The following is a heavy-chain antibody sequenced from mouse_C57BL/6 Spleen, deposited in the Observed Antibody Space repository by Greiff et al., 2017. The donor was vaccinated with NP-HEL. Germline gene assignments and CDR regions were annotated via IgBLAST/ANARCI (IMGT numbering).Heavy chain of an antibody. CDR3: ARCPFYSTYAMDY. CDR2: INPNNGGT. V-gene: IGHV1-26*01. D-gene: IGHD2-5*01. CDR1: GYTFTDYY. Sequence: VQLQQSGPELVKPGASVKISCKASGYTFTDYYMNWVKQSHGKSLEWIGDINPNNGGTSYNQKFKGKATLTVDKSSSTAYMELRSLTSEDSAVYYCARCPFYSTYAMDYWGQGTSVTVSS. J-gene: IGHJ4*01.